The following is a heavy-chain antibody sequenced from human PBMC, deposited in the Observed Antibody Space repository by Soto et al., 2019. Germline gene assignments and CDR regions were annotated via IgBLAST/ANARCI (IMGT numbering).Heavy chain of an antibody. D-gene: IGHD5-18*01. V-gene: IGHV1-69*12. J-gene: IGHJ4*02. CDR1: GGTFSTYA. Sequence: QVQLVQSGAEVKKPESSVKVSCKAPGGTFSTYAISWVRQAPGQGLEWMGGIIPMFGTANYAQRFQDRVTITAGESTNTVYMELSNLRSEDTAVYFCASGIQLWLRRINNGYSGWGQGTLVTVSS. CDR3: ASGIQLWLRRINNGYSG. CDR2: IIPMFGTA.